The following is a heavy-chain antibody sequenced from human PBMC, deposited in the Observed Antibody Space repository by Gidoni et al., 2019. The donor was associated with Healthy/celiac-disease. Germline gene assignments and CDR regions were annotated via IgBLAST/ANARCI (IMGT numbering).Heavy chain of an antibody. D-gene: IGHD5-12*01. Sequence: EVQLVESGGGLVHPGGSLRLSCAASGFTFSDHYMDWVRPAPGKGLEWVGRTRNKANSYTTEYAASVKGRFTISRDDSKNSLYLQMNSLKTEDTAVYYCARGVYSGYAYYYYYYMDVWGKGTTVTVSS. CDR2: TRNKANSYTT. CDR1: GFTFSDHY. J-gene: IGHJ6*03. V-gene: IGHV3-72*01. CDR3: ARGVYSGYAYYYYYYMDV.